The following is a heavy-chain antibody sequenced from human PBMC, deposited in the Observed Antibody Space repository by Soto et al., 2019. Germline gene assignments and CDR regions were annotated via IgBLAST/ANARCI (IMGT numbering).Heavy chain of an antibody. CDR2: IYYSERTSYNSGST. CDR1: GDSMTSSGYY. V-gene: IGHV4-39*01. Sequence: SETLSLTCTVSGDSMTSSGYYWGWIRQPPGKGLEWIGSIYYSERTSYNSGSTYYSPSLKSRVTISGDTSKSQFSLKLSSVTAADTAVYYCAGGSSSAWIDFWGQGTLVTVSS. J-gene: IGHJ4*02. D-gene: IGHD6-25*01. CDR3: AGGSSSAWIDF.